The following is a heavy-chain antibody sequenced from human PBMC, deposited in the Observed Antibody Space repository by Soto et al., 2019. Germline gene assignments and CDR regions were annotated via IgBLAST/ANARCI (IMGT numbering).Heavy chain of an antibody. CDR2: INPNSGGT. V-gene: IGHV1-2*04. D-gene: IGHD4-17*01. J-gene: IGHJ4*02. CDR1: GYTFTGYY. Sequence: QVQLVQSGAEVKKPGASVKVSCKASGYTFTGYYMHWVRQAPGQGLEWMGWINPNSGGTNYAQKFQGWVTMTRDTSISTAYRELSRLRSDDTAVYYCARDSRVGSKTTVTTLGYWGQGTLVTVSS. CDR3: ARDSRVGSKTTVTTLGY.